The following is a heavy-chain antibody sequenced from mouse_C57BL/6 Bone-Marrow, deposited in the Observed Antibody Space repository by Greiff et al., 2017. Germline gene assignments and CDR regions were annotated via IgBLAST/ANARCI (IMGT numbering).Heavy chain of an antibody. J-gene: IGHJ2*01. V-gene: IGHV3-6*01. D-gene: IGHD1-1*01. CDR1: GYSITSGYY. CDR2: INYDGSN. CDR3: SRGGYYYPKYFDY. Sequence: EVKLVESGPGLVKPSQSLSLTCSVTGYSITSGYYWTWIRQFPGNQLEWIGYINYDGSNNYNPSLKNRITITRDTSKNQFCLTLNYVTTEDTATYYCSRGGYYYPKYFDYWGQGTTLTVSS.